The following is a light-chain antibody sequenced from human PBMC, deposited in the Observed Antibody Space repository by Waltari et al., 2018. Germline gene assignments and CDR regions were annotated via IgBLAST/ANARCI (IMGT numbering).Light chain of an antibody. Sequence: QPALTQPASVSRLPGQSIPTPRSGTHTDAGPYDFASRYHKHPRTAPPLILFQYHKHPGKAPHLKIYWVSMRPSGISNRFSASKSGNTASLTISGLQAEDEADYYCSSYTTSSAPGVFGTGTRVTVL. J-gene: IGLJ1*01. V-gene: IGLV2-14*01. CDR1: HTDAGPYDF. CDR3: SSYTTSSAPGV. CDR2: WVS.